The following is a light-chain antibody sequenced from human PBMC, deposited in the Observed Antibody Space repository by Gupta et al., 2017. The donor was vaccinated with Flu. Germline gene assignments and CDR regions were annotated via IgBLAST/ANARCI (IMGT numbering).Light chain of an antibody. J-gene: IGKJ4*01. V-gene: IGKV3-11*01. CDR3: QQRSNWPTLT. CDR1: QSVSSY. CDR2: DAS. Sequence: IVLTQSPATLSLSPGERATLSCRARQSVSSYLAWYQQKPGQAPRLLIYDASNRATGIPARFRGSGSGTDFTLTISSLEPEDFSVYYWQQRSNWPTLTFGGGTKVEIK.